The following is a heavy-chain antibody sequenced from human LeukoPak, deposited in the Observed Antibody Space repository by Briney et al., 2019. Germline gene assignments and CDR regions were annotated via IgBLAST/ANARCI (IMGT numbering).Heavy chain of an antibody. Sequence: PGGSLRLSCAASGFTFDDYAMHWVRQAPGKGLEWVSGISWNSGSIGYADSVKGRFTISRDNAKNSLYLQMNSLRAEDTALYYCAKDNVAGAAAYYGTDVWGQGTTVTVSS. CDR2: ISWNSGSI. D-gene: IGHD6-13*01. J-gene: IGHJ6*02. CDR1: GFTFDDYA. V-gene: IGHV3-9*01. CDR3: AKDNVAGAAAYYGTDV.